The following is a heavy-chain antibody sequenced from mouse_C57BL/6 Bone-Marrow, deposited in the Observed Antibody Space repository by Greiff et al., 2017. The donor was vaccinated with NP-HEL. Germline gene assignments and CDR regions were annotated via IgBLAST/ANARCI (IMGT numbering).Heavy chain of an antibody. D-gene: IGHD2-12*01. J-gene: IGHJ2*01. Sequence: VQLQQSGPELVKPGASVKISCKASGYTFTDYYMNWVKQSHGKSLEWIGDINPNNGGTSYNQKFKGKATLTVDKSSSTAYMELRSLTSEDSAVYYCARNLLYGRYFDYWGQGTTLTVSS. CDR3: ARNLLYGRYFDY. V-gene: IGHV1-26*01. CDR2: INPNNGGT. CDR1: GYTFTDYY.